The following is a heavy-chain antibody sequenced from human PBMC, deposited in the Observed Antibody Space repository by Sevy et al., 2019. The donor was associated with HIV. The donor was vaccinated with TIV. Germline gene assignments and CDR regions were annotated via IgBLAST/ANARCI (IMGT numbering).Heavy chain of an antibody. CDR2: IYYSGST. CDR1: GGSISSSSYY. CDR3: ARRHGLGAAFDI. J-gene: IGHJ3*02. Sequence: SETLSLTCTVSGGSISSSSYYWGWIRQPPGKGLEWIGSIYYSGSTYYNPSLKSRVTISVDTSKNQFSLRLSSVTAADTAVYYWARRHGLGAAFDIWGQGTMVTVSS. D-gene: IGHD3-16*01. V-gene: IGHV4-39*01.